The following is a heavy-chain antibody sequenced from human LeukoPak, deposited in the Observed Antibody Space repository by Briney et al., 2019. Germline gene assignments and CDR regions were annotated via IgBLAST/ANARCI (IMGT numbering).Heavy chain of an antibody. CDR2: ISYDGSNK. Sequence: GGSLRLSCAASGFSFSSYGMHCVRQAPGKGLEWVALISYDGSNKYYADSVKGRFTISRDNSKNTLSLQMNSLRAEDTAVYYCAKESGYSYGVYYYYGMDVWGQGTTVTVS. V-gene: IGHV3-30*18. CDR1: GFSFSSYG. D-gene: IGHD5-18*01. CDR3: AKESGYSYGVYYYYGMDV. J-gene: IGHJ6*02.